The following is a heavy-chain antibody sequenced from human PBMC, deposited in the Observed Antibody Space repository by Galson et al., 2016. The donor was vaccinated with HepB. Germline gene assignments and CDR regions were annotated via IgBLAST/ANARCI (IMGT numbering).Heavy chain of an antibody. CDR2: VSGSGGST. D-gene: IGHD6-19*01. J-gene: IGHJ4*02. CDR3: AKVLGSGWFESHLVFDS. V-gene: IGHV3-23*01. CDR1: RFTFSNYA. Sequence: SLRLSCAASRFTFSNYAMTWVRQAPGKGLEWVSAVSGSGGSTYYADSVKGRFTISRDNSKNTLYLQMNSLRAEDTAVYYCAKVLGSGWFESHLVFDSWGQGTLVAVSS.